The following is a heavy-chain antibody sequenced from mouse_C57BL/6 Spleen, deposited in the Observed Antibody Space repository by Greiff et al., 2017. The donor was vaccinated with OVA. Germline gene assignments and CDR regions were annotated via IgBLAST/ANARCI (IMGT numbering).Heavy chain of an antibody. Sequence: EVKLQESGPGLVKPSQSLSLTCSVTGYSITSGYYWNWIRQFPGNKLEWMGYISYDGSNNYNPSLKNRISITRDTSKNQFFLKLNSVTTEDTATDYCAREGGLRPFDYWGQGTTLTVSS. V-gene: IGHV3-6*01. J-gene: IGHJ2*01. CDR2: ISYDGSN. D-gene: IGHD2-4*01. CDR1: GYSITSGYY. CDR3: AREGGLRPFDY.